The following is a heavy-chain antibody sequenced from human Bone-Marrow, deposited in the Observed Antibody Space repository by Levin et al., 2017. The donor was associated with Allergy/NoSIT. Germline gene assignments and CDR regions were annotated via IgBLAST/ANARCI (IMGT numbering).Heavy chain of an antibody. V-gene: IGHV1-2*06. CDR2: INPSTGVT. J-gene: IGHJ4*02. Sequence: GASVKVSCKTSGYTFTVYYMHWVRQAPGQGLEWMGRINPSTGVTDYVQKFQGRVTMTRDTSISTAYMELSSLRSDDTAVYYCARIGSNHSFDAWGQGTLVTVSS. CDR1: GYTFTVYY. CDR3: ARIGSNHSFDA. D-gene: IGHD1-14*01.